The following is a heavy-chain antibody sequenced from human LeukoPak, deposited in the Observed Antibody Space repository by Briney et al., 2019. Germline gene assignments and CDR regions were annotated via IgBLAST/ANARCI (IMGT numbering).Heavy chain of an antibody. Sequence: PSETLSLTCAVYGGSFSGYYWSWIRQPPGKGLEWIGEINHSGSTNYNPSLKSRVTIPVDTSKNQFSLKLSSVTAADTAVYYCARGGIRGYSSYWGQGTLVTVSS. D-gene: IGHD5-18*01. CDR3: ARGGIRGYSSY. J-gene: IGHJ4*02. V-gene: IGHV4-34*01. CDR2: INHSGST. CDR1: GGSFSGYY.